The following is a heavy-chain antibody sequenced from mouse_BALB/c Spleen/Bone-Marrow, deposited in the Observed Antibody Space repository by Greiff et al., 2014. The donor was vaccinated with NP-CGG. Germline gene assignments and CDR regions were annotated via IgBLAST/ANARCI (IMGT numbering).Heavy chain of an antibody. CDR3: ARVRNWADY. V-gene: IGHV1-80*01. Sequence: QVQLKQSGAELVRPGSSVKISCKASGYAFSSYWMNWVKERPGQGLEWIGQIYPGDGDTNYNGKFKGKATMTADKSSSTAYMQLSSLTSEDSAVYFCARVRNWADYWGQGTTLTVSS. CDR1: GYAFSSYW. CDR2: IYPGDGDT. D-gene: IGHD4-1*01. J-gene: IGHJ2*01.